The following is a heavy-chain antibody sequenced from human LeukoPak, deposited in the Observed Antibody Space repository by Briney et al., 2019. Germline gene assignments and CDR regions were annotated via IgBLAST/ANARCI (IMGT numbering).Heavy chain of an antibody. CDR1: GFTVSSNY. Sequence: GGSLRLSCAASGFTVSSNYMRWVRQARGKGLEWASVIYSGGSTYYAYSVKGRFTISRHNSKNTLYLQMNSLRAEDTAVYYCASHSDIAVADALFDYWGQGTLVTVSS. J-gene: IGHJ4*02. CDR2: IYSGGST. V-gene: IGHV3-53*04. CDR3: ASHSDIAVADALFDY. D-gene: IGHD6-19*01.